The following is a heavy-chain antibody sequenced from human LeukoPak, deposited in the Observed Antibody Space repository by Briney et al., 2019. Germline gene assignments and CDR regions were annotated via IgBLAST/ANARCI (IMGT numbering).Heavy chain of an antibody. D-gene: IGHD1-26*01. J-gene: IGHJ4*02. Sequence: GGSLRLSCAASGFTFSSYAMNWVRQAPGKGLEWVAVISYDGSNKYYADSVKGRFTISRDNSKNTLYLQMSSLRAEDTAVYYCARDRVGATDYFDYWGQGTLVTVSS. V-gene: IGHV3-30-3*01. CDR3: ARDRVGATDYFDY. CDR2: ISYDGSNK. CDR1: GFTFSSYA.